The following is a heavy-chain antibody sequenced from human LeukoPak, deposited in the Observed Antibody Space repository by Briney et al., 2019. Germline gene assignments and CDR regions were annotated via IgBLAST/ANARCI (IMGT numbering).Heavy chain of an antibody. J-gene: IGHJ4*02. V-gene: IGHV4-59*01. CDR2: IYYSGST. Sequence: PSETLSLTCTTSGGSISSYYWSWIRQPPGKGLEWIGYIYYSGSTNYNPSLKSRVTISVDTSKNQFSLKLSSVTAADTAVYYCARGSIAVAGYFDYWGQGTLVTVSS. CDR1: GGSISSYY. D-gene: IGHD6-19*01. CDR3: ARGSIAVAGYFDY.